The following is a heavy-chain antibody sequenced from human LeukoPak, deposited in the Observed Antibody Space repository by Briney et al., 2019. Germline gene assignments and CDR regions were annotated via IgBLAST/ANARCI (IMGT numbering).Heavy chain of an antibody. D-gene: IGHD3-10*01. J-gene: IGHJ5*02. CDR2: IKEDGSEK. CDR3: ARGGSWFAP. CDR1: GFTFSIYW. Sequence: GGSLRLSCVASGFTFSIYWMSWVRQAPGKGLEWVANIKEDGSEKYYVDSVKGRFTISRDNAKNSLYLQMSSLRAEDTAVYYCARGGSWFAPWGQGTLVTVSS. V-gene: IGHV3-7*01.